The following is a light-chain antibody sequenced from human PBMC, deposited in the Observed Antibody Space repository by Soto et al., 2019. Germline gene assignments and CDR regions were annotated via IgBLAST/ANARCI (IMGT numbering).Light chain of an antibody. CDR2: GAG. J-gene: IGKJ1*01. CDR1: QGINNF. V-gene: IGKV1-9*01. CDR3: QRLNRFPTWT. Sequence: DIQLTQSPSFLSASVGDSVTITCRASQGINNFLAWYQQKPKAAPKLLIYGAGTLQSGVPSRFSGSGSGTEFTLTISSLQPEDFATYYCQRLNRFPTWTFGQGTKVGLK.